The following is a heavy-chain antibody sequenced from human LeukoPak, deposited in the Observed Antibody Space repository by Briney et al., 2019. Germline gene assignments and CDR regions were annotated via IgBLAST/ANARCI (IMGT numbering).Heavy chain of an antibody. D-gene: IGHD3-3*01. V-gene: IGHV1-18*01. Sequence: ASVKVSCKASGYTFTSYGISWVRQAPGQGLEWVGWISAYNGNTNYAQKLQGRVTMTTDTSTSTAYMELRSLRSDDTAVYYCARDNGAIRFLEWLPHYYYMDVWGKGTTVTVSS. CDR1: GYTFTSYG. J-gene: IGHJ6*03. CDR2: ISAYNGNT. CDR3: ARDNGAIRFLEWLPHYYYMDV.